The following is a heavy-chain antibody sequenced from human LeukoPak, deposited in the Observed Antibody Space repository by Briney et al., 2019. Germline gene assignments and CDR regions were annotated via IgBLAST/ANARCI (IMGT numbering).Heavy chain of an antibody. J-gene: IGHJ4*02. V-gene: IGHV3-15*01. CDR3: TTASYDYYDTSDFSFGGF. CDR2: IKSNPDGGTT. D-gene: IGHD3-22*01. Sequence: GGPLRLSYAASGFTFTNAWMNWVRQAPGKGLEWVGRIKSNPDGGTTTYAAPVRGRFTISRDDSKNMLYLQMISLKTEDTAVYYCTTASYDYYDTSDFSFGGFWGQGTLVTVSS. CDR1: GFTFTNAW.